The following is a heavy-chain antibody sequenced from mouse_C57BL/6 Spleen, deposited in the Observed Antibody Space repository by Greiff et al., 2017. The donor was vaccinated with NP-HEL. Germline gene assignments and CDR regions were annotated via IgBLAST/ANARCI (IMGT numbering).Heavy chain of an antibody. D-gene: IGHD1-1*01. Sequence: VHVKQSGAELVRPGASVKLSCTASGFNIKDDYMHWVKQRPEQGLEWIGWIDPENGDTEYASKFQGKATITADTSSNTAYLQLSSLTSEDTAVYYCTYYYGSSHWYFDVWGTGTTVTVSS. J-gene: IGHJ1*03. CDR2: IDPENGDT. V-gene: IGHV14-4*01. CDR1: GFNIKDDY. CDR3: TYYYGSSHWYFDV.